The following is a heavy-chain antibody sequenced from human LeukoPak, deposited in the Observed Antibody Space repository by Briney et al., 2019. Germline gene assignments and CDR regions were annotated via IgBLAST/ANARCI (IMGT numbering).Heavy chain of an antibody. CDR2: ISFDGDNK. J-gene: IGHJ2*01. D-gene: IGHD6-25*01. CDR3: ARSATVDWSFDP. V-gene: IGHV3-30*01. Sequence: PGGSLRLSCAASGFTFSSYAMHWARQAPGKGLQWVAVISFDGDNKYYADSVKGRFTISRDNSKNTLYLQMNSLTTEDTAVYYCARSATVDWSFDPWGRGTLVTVSS. CDR1: GFTFSSYA.